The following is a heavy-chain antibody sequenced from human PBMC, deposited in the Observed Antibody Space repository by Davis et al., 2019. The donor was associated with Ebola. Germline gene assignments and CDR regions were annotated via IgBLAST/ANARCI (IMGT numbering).Heavy chain of an antibody. CDR1: AYTFTYRY. V-gene: IGHV1-45*03. J-gene: IGHJ3*02. Sequence: SVQVSCKASAYTFTYRYLHWVRQAPSQALEWLGWITPFNGNTNYAQKCLGSVTITADESTSTAYMELSSLRSEDTAVYYCARRVLGYCSGGSCSYAFDIWGQGTMVTVSS. D-gene: IGHD2-15*01. CDR3: ARRVLGYCSGGSCSYAFDI. CDR2: ITPFNGNT.